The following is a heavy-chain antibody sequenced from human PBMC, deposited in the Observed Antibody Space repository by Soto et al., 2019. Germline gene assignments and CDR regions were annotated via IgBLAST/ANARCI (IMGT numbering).Heavy chain of an antibody. V-gene: IGHV1-2*02. CDR1: GYTFTGHY. D-gene: IGHD3-10*01. CDR2: INPNSVGT. Sequence: ASVKVSCKASGYTFTGHYIHWVREAPGQGLEWMGWINPNSVGTNYAQKFQGRVTMTRDTSISTACMELSRLRSDDTAVYYCAREPMVRAAHGFDIWGQGTMVTVS. J-gene: IGHJ3*02. CDR3: AREPMVRAAHGFDI.